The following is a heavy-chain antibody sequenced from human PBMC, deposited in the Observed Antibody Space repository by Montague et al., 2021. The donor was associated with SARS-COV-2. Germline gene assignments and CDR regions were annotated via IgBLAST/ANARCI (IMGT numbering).Heavy chain of an antibody. J-gene: IGHJ6*02. Sequence: SLRLSCAASGFTFSSYWMSWVRQTPGKGLEWVANIKPDGGEKHYVDSVKGRFTISRDNAKNSLNLQMDSLRAEDTALYYCARDLRIVGATGGMDVWGQGTTVSVSS. CDR2: IKPDGGEK. CDR1: GFTFSSYW. D-gene: IGHD1-26*01. CDR3: ARDLRIVGATGGMDV. V-gene: IGHV3-7*03.